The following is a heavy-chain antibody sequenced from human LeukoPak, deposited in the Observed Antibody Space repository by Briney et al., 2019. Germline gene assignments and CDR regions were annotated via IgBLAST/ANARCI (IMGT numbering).Heavy chain of an antibody. CDR1: VGTFSSYA. CDR2: IIPIFGTA. CDR3: ASRDQSYAFDI. Sequence: SVKVSCKASVGTFSSYAISWVRQAPGQGLEWMGGIIPIFGTANYAQKFQGRVTITADESTSTDYMELSSLRSEDTAVYYCASRDQSYAFDIWGQGTMVTVSS. J-gene: IGHJ3*02. V-gene: IGHV1-69*13. D-gene: IGHD5-24*01.